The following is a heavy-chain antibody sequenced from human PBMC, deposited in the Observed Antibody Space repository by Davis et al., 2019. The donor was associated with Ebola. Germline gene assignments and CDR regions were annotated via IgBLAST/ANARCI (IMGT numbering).Heavy chain of an antibody. CDR3: TRRSCSGSSCYSDY. D-gene: IGHD2-15*01. V-gene: IGHV3-73*01. J-gene: IGHJ4*02. Sequence: PGGSLRLSCAASGFTFSDFSVHWVRQVSGKGLEWVGRIRSKANNYATAYAASVKGRFTISRDDSKNTAYLQMNSLKTEDTAVYYCTRRSCSGSSCYSDYWGQGTLVTVSS. CDR1: GFTFSDFS. CDR2: IRSKANNYAT.